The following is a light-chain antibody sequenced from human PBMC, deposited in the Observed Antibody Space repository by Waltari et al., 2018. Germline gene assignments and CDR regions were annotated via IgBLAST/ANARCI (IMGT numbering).Light chain of an antibody. J-gene: IGLJ3*02. CDR1: SSNIGSNT. V-gene: IGLV1-44*01. CDR3: AAWDDNLNGRL. CDR2: NYI. Sequence: QSVLTQPPSASGTPGQRVTISCSGSSSNIGSNTVNWYQQVPGTAPKLLIYNYIHRPSGVPDRFSGSNSGTSASLAISGLQSEDEADYYCAAWDDNLNGRLFGGGTRLTVL.